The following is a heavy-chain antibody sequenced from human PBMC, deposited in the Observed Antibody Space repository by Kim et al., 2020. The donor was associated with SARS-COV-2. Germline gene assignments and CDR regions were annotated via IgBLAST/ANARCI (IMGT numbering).Heavy chain of an antibody. CDR3: ARTLLNPWITMIVGGFDY. J-gene: IGHJ4*02. Sequence: ASVKVSCKASGYTFTSYAMHWVRQAPGQRLEWMGWINAGNGNTKYSQKFQDRVTITRDTSASTAYMELSSLRSEDTAVYYCARTLLNPWITMIVGGFDYWGQGTLVTVSS. D-gene: IGHD3-22*01. CDR1: GYTFTSYA. CDR2: INAGNGNT. V-gene: IGHV1-3*01.